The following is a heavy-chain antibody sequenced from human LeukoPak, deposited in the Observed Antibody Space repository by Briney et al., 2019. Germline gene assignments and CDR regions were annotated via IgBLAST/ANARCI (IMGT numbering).Heavy chain of an antibody. CDR2: ISGSGGRT. Sequence: GGSLRLSCAASGFTFDDYAMSWVRQAPGKGLEWVSAISGSGGRTYYADSVKGRFTISRDNSMDTLYLQMNSPRADDTAVYYCTKGARWELPLDYWGQGTLVTVSS. CDR3: TKGARWELPLDY. CDR1: GFTFDDYA. J-gene: IGHJ4*02. D-gene: IGHD1-26*01. V-gene: IGHV3-23*01.